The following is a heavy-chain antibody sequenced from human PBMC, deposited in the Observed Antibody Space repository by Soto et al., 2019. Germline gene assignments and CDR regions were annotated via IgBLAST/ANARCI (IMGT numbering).Heavy chain of an antibody. J-gene: IGHJ4*02. CDR1: GYTFTSKS. CDR2: INPSDGTT. Sequence: ASVKVSCKASGYTFTSKSMHWVRQAPGQGPEWMGIINPSDGTTRYAQEFKGRLTMAKDTSTSTVYMELSSLRFEDTAVCHCARDSSGWSVDHWGQGTLVTVSS. CDR3: ARDSSGWSVDH. D-gene: IGHD6-19*01. V-gene: IGHV1-46*01.